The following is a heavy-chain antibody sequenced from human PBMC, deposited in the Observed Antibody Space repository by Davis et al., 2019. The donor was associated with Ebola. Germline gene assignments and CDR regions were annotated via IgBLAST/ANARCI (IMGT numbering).Heavy chain of an antibody. D-gene: IGHD1-26*01. V-gene: IGHV4-39*07. CDR3: ARGEYSGSFIYYYYMDV. CDR2: IYYSGST. J-gene: IGHJ6*03. CDR1: GGSISSSSYY. Sequence: SETLSLTCTVSGGSISSSSYYWGWIRQPPGKGLEWIGSIYYSGSTNYNPSLKSRVTISVDTSKNQFSLKLSSVTAADTAVYYCARGEYSGSFIYYYYMDVWGKGTTVTVSS.